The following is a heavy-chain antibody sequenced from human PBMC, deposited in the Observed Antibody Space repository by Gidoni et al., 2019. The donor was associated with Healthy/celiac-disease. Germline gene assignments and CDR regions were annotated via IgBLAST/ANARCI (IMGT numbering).Heavy chain of an antibody. CDR1: GFTFSSYS. V-gene: IGHV3-48*01. CDR2: ISSSSSTI. J-gene: IGHJ6*02. D-gene: IGHD4-17*01. Sequence: EVQLVESGGGLVQPGGSLSLSCAASGFTFSSYSMNWVRQAPGKGLEWVSYISSSSSTIYYADSVKGRFTISRDNAKNALYLQMNSLRAEDTAVYYCARDGWGQFDYGDYSVYYGMDVWGQGTTVTVSS. CDR3: ARDGWGQFDYGDYSVYYGMDV.